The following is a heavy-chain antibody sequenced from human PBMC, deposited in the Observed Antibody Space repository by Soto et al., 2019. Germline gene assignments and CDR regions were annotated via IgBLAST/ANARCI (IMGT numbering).Heavy chain of an antibody. Sequence: PSETLSLTCAVYGGSFSGYYWGWIRQPPGKGLEWIGEINHSGSTNYNPSLKSRVTISVDTSKNQFSLKLSSVTAADTAVYYCARGAPSLTGTTFYYYYYGMDVWGQGTTVT. CDR3: ARGAPSLTGTTFYYYYYGMDV. J-gene: IGHJ6*02. CDR1: GGSFSGYY. D-gene: IGHD1-20*01. CDR2: INHSGST. V-gene: IGHV4-34*01.